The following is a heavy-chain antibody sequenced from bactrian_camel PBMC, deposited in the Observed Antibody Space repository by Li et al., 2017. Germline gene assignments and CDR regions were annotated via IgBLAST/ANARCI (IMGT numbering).Heavy chain of an antibody. V-gene: IGHV3S42*01. CDR3: AAGGSDGTWTDPSRYNH. CDR1: SVYVKNVD. D-gene: IGHD6*01. CDR2: LWIGGATT. J-gene: IGHJ4*01. Sequence: VQLVESGGGSVQPEGSLRLSCAASSVYVKNVDCMAWFRRLPGQGREGLAVLWIGGATTTYADSVKGRFTISKDNAKNTLYLEMNSLKPEDSAMYYCAAGGSDGTWTDPSRYNHWGQGTQVTVS.